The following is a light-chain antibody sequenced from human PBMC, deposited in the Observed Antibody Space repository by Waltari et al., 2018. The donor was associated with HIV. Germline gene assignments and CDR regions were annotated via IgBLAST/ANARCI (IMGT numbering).Light chain of an antibody. CDR1: QSVSSSY. CDR3: QQYDKSPYT. V-gene: IGKV3-20*01. J-gene: IGKJ2*01. Sequence: ETVLTQSPGTLSLSPGERATLPCRASQSVSSSYLAWYQQKPGQAPRLLIYSASSRATGIPDRFRGSGSGTDFTLTISRLEPEDFAVYYCQQYDKSPYTFGQGTNLEIK. CDR2: SAS.